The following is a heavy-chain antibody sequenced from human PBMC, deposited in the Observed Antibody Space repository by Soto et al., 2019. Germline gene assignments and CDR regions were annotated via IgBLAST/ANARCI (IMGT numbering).Heavy chain of an antibody. CDR1: GYSFTSYW. CDR2: IDPSDSYT. V-gene: IGHV5-10-1*01. J-gene: IGHJ6*02. CDR3: ARLYGGNSGMDV. D-gene: IGHD4-17*01. Sequence: GESLKISCKGSGYSFTSYWVTWVRQMPGKGLEWMGRIDPSDSYTNYNPPFQGHVTISVDKSISTAYLQWSSLKASDTAMYDCARLYGGNSGMDVWGQGTTVTVSS.